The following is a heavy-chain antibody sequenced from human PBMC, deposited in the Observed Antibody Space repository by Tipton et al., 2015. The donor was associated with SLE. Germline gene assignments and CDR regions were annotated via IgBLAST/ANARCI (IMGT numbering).Heavy chain of an antibody. CDR3: ARHLGVIVAFEV. D-gene: IGHD3-10*01. Sequence: TLSLTCSVSGVSISTYYWSWIRQSPGKGLEWIGFFYFSGSSQYNPSLKSRVAISADTSNNQSSLELRSVTAADTAVYYCARHLGVIVAFEVWGQGTVLTVSS. V-gene: IGHV4-59*01. CDR2: FYFSGSS. CDR1: GVSISTYY. J-gene: IGHJ3*01.